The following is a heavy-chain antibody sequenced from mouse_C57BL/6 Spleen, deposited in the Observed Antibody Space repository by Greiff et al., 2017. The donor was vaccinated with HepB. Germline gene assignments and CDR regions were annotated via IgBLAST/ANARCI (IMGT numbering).Heavy chain of an antibody. CDR1: GFTFSSYA. J-gene: IGHJ3*01. Sequence: DVQLQESGGGLVKPGGSLKLSCAASGFTFSSYAMSWVRQTPEKRLEWVATISDGGSYTYYPDNVKGRFTISRDNAKNNLYLQMSHLKSEDTAMYYCARAGAYWGQGTLVTVSA. V-gene: IGHV5-4*01. CDR2: ISDGGSYT. CDR3: ARAGAY.